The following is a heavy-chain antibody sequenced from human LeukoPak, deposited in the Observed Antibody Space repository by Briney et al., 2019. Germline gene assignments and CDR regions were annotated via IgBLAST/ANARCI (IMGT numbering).Heavy chain of an antibody. CDR3: ARVAPTRGFASSGYYPLDY. D-gene: IGHD3-22*01. CDR2: INPNSGGT. J-gene: IGHJ4*02. CDR1: GYTFTGYY. V-gene: IGHV1-2*02. Sequence: ASVKVSCKASGYTFTGYYMHWVRQAPGQGLKWMGWINPNSGGTNYAQKFQGRVTMTRDTSISTAYMELSRLRSDDTAVYYCARVAPTRGFASSGYYPLDYWGQGTLVNASS.